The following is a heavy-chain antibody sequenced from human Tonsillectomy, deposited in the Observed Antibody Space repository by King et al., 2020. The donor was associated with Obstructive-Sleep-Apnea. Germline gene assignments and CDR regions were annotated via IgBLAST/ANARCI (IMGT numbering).Heavy chain of an antibody. D-gene: IGHD6-19*01. J-gene: IGHJ4*02. CDR2: IFYTGST. CDR1: GCSISSSSYY. CDR3: ARVDDNSGCFYFDY. V-gene: IGHV4-39*07. Sequence: QLQESGPGLVKPSETLSLTCTVSGCSISSSSYYWGWIRQPPGKGLEWIGMIFYTGSTLYNSSPKRRVTISVDTSKTPFSLKLSSVTAADTAVYYCARVDDNSGCFYFDYWGQGTLATVSS.